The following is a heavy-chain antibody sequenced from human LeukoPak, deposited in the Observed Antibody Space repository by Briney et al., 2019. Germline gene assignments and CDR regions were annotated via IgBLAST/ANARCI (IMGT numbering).Heavy chain of an antibody. V-gene: IGHV3-13*01. CDR2: IGTAGDT. J-gene: IGHJ4*02. CDR1: GFTFSSYD. CDR3: ARVGGYSYGPSFDY. Sequence: GGSLRLSCAASGFTFSSYDMHWVRQATGRGLEWVSAIGTAGDTYYPGSVKGRFTISRENAKNSLYLQMNSLRAGDTAVYYCARVGGYSYGPSFDYWGQGTLVTVSS. D-gene: IGHD5-18*01.